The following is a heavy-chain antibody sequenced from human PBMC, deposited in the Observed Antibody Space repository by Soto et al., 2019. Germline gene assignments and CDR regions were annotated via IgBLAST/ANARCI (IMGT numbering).Heavy chain of an antibody. CDR3: ARGGTPYYYGSGSYKYYYYYMDV. CDR1: GYTFTSYD. Sequence: ASVKVSCKASGYTFTSYDINWVRQATGQGLEWMGWMNPNSGNTGYAQKFQGRVTMTRNTSISTAYMELSSLRSEDTAVYYCARGGTPYYYGSGSYKYYYYYMDVWGKGTTVTVSS. V-gene: IGHV1-8*01. CDR2: MNPNSGNT. D-gene: IGHD3-10*01. J-gene: IGHJ6*03.